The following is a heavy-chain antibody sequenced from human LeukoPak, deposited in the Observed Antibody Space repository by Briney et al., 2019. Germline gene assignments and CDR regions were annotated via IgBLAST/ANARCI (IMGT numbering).Heavy chain of an antibody. CDR3: ARAPRTNYYGSGSSTGTFDY. CDR2: IYYSGST. Sequence: SETLSLTCTVSGGSISSGGYYWSWIRQHPGKGLEWIGYIYYSGSTCYNPSLKSRVTISVDTSKNQFSLKLSSVTAADTAVYYCARAPRTNYYGSGSSTGTFDYWGQGTLVTVSS. J-gene: IGHJ4*02. CDR1: GGSISSGGYY. V-gene: IGHV4-31*03. D-gene: IGHD3-10*01.